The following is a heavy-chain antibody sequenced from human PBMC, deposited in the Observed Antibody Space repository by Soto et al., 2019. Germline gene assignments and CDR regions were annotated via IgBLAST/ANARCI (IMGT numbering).Heavy chain of an antibody. D-gene: IGHD2-2*01. CDR2: IYPGDSDT. Sequence: PGESLKISCKGSGYSFTSYWIGWVRQMPGKGLEWMGIIYPGDSDTRYSPSFQGQVTISADKSISTAYLQWSSLKASDTAMYYCARQGYCISTSCPGPYYYGMDVWGQGTTVTISS. J-gene: IGHJ6*02. CDR3: ARQGYCISTSCPGPYYYGMDV. CDR1: GYSFTSYW. V-gene: IGHV5-51*01.